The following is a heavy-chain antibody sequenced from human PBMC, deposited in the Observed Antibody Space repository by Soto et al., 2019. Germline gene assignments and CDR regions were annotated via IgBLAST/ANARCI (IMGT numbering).Heavy chain of an antibody. D-gene: IGHD3-3*01. CDR2: ISGSGGST. Sequence: EVQLLESGGGLVQPGGSLRLSCAASGFTFSSYAMSWVRQAPGKGLEWVSAISGSGGSTYYADSVKGRFTISRDNSKNTLYLQMNSLSAEDTAVYYCAKGGASYYDFWSGYYIRWYFDLWGRGTLVTVSS. V-gene: IGHV3-23*01. J-gene: IGHJ2*01. CDR1: GFTFSSYA. CDR3: AKGGASYYDFWSGYYIRWYFDL.